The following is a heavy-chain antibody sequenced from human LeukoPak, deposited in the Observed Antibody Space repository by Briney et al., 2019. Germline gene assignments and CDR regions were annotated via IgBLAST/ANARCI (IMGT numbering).Heavy chain of an antibody. J-gene: IGHJ5*02. CDR1: GGSISSYY. CDR2: IYYSGSN. CDR3: ARALNWFDP. V-gene: IGHV4-59*01. Sequence: SETLSLTCTVSGGSISSYYWSWIRQPPGKGLEWIGYIYYSGSNNYNPSLKSRVTISVDTSKNQFSLKLSSVTAADTAVYYCARALNWFDPWGQGTLVTVSS.